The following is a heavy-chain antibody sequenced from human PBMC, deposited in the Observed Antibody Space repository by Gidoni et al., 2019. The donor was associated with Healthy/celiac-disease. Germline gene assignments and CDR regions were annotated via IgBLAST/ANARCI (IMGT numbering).Heavy chain of an antibody. CDR3: ARDERDGYNYEYAFDI. J-gene: IGHJ3*02. CDR2: IWYDGSNK. D-gene: IGHD5-12*01. V-gene: IGHV3-33*01. Sequence: QVQLVESGGGVVQPGRSLRLSCAASGFTFSSYGMHWVRQAPGKGLEWVAVIWYDGSNKYYADSVKGRFTISRDNSKNTLYLQMNSLRAEDTAVYYCARDERDGYNYEYAFDIWGQGTMVTVSS. CDR1: GFTFSSYG.